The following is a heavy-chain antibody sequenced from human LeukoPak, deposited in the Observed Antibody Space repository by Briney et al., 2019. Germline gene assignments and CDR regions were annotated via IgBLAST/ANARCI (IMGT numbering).Heavy chain of an antibody. CDR2: IYSGGST. V-gene: IGHV3-53*04. Sequence: GGSLRLSCAASGFTVSSNHMSWVRQAPGKGLEWVSVIYSGGSTYYADSVKGRFTISRRNSKNTLYLQMNSLRAEDTAVYYCARVRSGYYYNDYWGQGTLVTVSS. CDR3: ARVRSGYYYNDY. D-gene: IGHD3-22*01. CDR1: GFTVSSNH. J-gene: IGHJ4*02.